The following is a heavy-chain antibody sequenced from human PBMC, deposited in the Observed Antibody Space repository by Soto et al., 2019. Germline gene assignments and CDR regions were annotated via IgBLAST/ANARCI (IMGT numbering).Heavy chain of an antibody. D-gene: IGHD3-16*01. CDR2: ISGSGRTI. J-gene: IGHJ5*02. CDR3: ARLPFPWGWFDP. CDR1: GIIFSDY. V-gene: IGHV3-11*01. Sequence: QVQLVESGGGLVKPGGSLRLSCAASGIIFSDYMSWVRQAPGKGLEWLSYISGSGRTIYCADSVKGRFTISRDNATTSLHLQMNNLRAEDTAVYYCARLPFPWGWFDPWGQGTLVTVSS.